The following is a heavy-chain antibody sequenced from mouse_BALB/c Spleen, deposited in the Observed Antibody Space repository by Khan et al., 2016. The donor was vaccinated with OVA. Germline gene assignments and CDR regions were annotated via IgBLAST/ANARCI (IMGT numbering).Heavy chain of an antibody. D-gene: IGHD2-2*01. CDR1: GYPFTDYN. Sequence: VRLQQSGPELVKPGASVKIPCKASGYPFTDYNMAWVKQSHGRGLEWIGDIFPNNGGTVYNQKFKGKATLTVDKSSSIAFMELRSLTSEDTACYYCARHGYGGFAYWGQGTLVTVSA. CDR3: ARHGYGGFAY. J-gene: IGHJ3*01. V-gene: IGHV1-18*01. CDR2: IFPNNGGT.